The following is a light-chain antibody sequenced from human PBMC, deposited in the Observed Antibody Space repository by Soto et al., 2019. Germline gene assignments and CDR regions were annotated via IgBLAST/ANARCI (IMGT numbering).Light chain of an antibody. Sequence: QSALTQPASVSGSPGQSITISCTGISSDVGGYNYVSWYQQHPGKAPKLMIYDVSNRPSGVSSRFSGSKSGNTASLTISGLQAEDEADYYCSSYASSSTQVVFGGGTKLTVL. CDR2: DVS. CDR3: SSYASSSTQVV. J-gene: IGLJ2*01. CDR1: SSDVGGYNY. V-gene: IGLV2-14*01.